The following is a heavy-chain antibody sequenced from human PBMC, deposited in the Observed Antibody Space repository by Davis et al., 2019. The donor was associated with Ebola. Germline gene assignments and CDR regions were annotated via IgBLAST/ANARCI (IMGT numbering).Heavy chain of an antibody. D-gene: IGHD2-2*01. CDR1: GFTFSSYS. Sequence: GESLKISCAASGFTFSSYSMNWVRQAPGKGLEWVSSISSSSSYIYYADSVKGRFTISRDNSKNSLYLQMNSLRTEDTALYYCAAGRCSSTSCYAPNDYWGQGTLVTVSS. V-gene: IGHV3-21*04. CDR2: ISSSSSYI. CDR3: AAGRCSSTSCYAPNDY. J-gene: IGHJ4*02.